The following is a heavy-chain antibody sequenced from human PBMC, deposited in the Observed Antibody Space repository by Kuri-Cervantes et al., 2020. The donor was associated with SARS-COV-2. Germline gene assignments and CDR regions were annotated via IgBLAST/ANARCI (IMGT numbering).Heavy chain of an antibody. CDR3: ARDYGSGSRFDF. Sequence: GESLKISCAASGFTFNTYSMDWVRQAPGKGLEWVSSISSRSIYIKYADSVKGRFTISRDDAKKSLYLQMNSLRAEDTAMYFCARDYGSGSRFDFWGQGSRDTVSS. V-gene: IGHV3-21*01. D-gene: IGHD3-10*01. CDR2: ISSRSIYI. J-gene: IGHJ4*02. CDR1: GFTFNTYS.